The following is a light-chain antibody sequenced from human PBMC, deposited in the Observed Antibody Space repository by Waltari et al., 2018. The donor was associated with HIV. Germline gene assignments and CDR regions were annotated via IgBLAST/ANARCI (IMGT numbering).Light chain of an antibody. CDR1: TRAFDPFNF. V-gene: IGLV2-14*01. CDR2: EFY. CDR3: SSYSARGFVA. J-gene: IGLJ3*02. Sequence: HSALTQPASVSGAPGQSIPIPCTGPTRAFDPFNFVSWYQQSPGSAPKLLLFEFYSRPSGVSERFSGSKSGDTASLTISALRAEDEADYFCSSYSARGFVAFGGGTKVTVL.